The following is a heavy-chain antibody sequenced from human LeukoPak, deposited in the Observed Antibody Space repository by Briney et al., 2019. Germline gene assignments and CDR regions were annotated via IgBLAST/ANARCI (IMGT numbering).Heavy chain of an antibody. V-gene: IGHV3-74*01. J-gene: IGHJ4*02. CDR1: GFTLSRYW. CDR2: INSDGSST. D-gene: IGHD2/OR15-2a*01. CDR3: ARPLGASNTWLY. Sequence: PGGPLRLSCAASGFTLSRYWMHWVRQAAGKGLVWLSRINSDGSSTSYADSGKGRFAISRQHPKNTLYAQMDSLRADYTAIYYCARPLGASNTWLYWGQGTLVTVSS.